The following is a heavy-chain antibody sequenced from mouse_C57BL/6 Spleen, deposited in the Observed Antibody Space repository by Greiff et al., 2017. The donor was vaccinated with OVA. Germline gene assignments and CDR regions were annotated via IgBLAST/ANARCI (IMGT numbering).Heavy chain of an antibody. Sequence: EVQVVESGGGLVKPGGSLKLSCAASGFTFSSYAMSWVRQTPEKRLEWVATISDGGSYTYYPDNVKGRFTISRDNAKNNLYLQMSHLKSEDTAMYYCARDRDYGNYFDYWGQGTTLTVSS. CDR2: ISDGGSYT. V-gene: IGHV5-4*01. CDR1: GFTFSSYA. CDR3: ARDRDYGNYFDY. J-gene: IGHJ2*01. D-gene: IGHD1-1*01.